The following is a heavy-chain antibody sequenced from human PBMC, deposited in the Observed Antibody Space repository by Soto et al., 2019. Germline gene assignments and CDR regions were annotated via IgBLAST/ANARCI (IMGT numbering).Heavy chain of an antibody. CDR1: GDSFSKFG. V-gene: IGHV1-18*01. D-gene: IGHD6-25*01. J-gene: IGHJ4*02. CDR2: ISGYSGQT. Sequence: HVLLVQSGPEVRKPGASVNVSCMASGDSFSKFGINWVRQAPGQGLEWMGWISGYSGQTNYAQKFQGRVTMTRDTSTPTAYMELRTLRSDDTAVYFCASDHSGPDWGQGNLVTVSS. CDR3: ASDHSGPD.